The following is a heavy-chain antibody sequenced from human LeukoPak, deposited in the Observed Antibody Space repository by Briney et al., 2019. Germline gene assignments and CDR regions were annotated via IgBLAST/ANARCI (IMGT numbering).Heavy chain of an antibody. CDR3: ARFPIAAAGDEGFDY. J-gene: IGHJ4*02. CDR1: GYRFTTHW. D-gene: IGHD6-13*01. V-gene: IGHV5-51*01. Sequence: GESLKISCKGSGYRFTTHWIGWVRQMPGKGLEWMGIIFPGDSDTAYSPSFQGQVTISADKSISTAYLQWSSLKVSDTAMYYCARFPIAAAGDEGFDYWGQGTLVTVSS. CDR2: IFPGDSDT.